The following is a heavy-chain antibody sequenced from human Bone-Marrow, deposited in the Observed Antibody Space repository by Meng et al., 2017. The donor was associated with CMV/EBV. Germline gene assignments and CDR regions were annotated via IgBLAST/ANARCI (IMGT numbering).Heavy chain of an antibody. CDR1: GFTFSTYW. J-gene: IGHJ4*02. V-gene: IGHV3-7*01. CDR3: ARSSGYYLYYFDY. Sequence: GESLKISCSASGFTFSTYWMNWVRQAPGKGLEWVASIKEDGSEEYSVDSVKGRFTISRDNAKNSLYLQMNSLRAEDTAVYYCARSSGYYLYYFDYWGRGTRVTGSS. D-gene: IGHD3-22*01. CDR2: IKEDGSEE.